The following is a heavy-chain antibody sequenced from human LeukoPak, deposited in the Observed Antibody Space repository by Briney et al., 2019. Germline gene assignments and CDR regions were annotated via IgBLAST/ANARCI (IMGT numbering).Heavy chain of an antibody. CDR3: ARGTYSSGWSNYYYYMDV. Sequence: PSETLSLTCAVHGGSFSGYYWSWVRQPPGKGLEWIGEINHSGSTNYNPSLKSRVTISVDTSKNQFSLKLSSVTAADTAVYYCARGTYSSGWSNYYYYMDVWGKGTTVTVSS. J-gene: IGHJ6*03. CDR1: GGSFSGYY. CDR2: INHSGST. V-gene: IGHV4-34*01. D-gene: IGHD6-19*01.